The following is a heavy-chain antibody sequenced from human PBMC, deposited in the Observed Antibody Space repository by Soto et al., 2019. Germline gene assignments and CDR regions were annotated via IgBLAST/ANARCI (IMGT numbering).Heavy chain of an antibody. D-gene: IGHD4-4*01. CDR1: GYSFTTYW. V-gene: IGHV5-51*01. Sequence: VESRKISCKASGYSFTTYWIAWVRQMPGKGLEWMGIITLGDSDIRYSPSFQGQLTNSADNSIITAYLQWSSLQASDSAMYYCARHAQCYYYFYGMDVWGQGTAVAVSS. CDR2: ITLGDSDI. J-gene: IGHJ6*02. CDR3: ARHAQCYYYFYGMDV.